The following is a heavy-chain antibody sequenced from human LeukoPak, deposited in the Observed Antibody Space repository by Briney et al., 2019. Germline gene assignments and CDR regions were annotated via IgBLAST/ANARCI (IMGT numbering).Heavy chain of an antibody. CDR3: AGREGFSDTRNWFDP. J-gene: IGHJ5*02. CDR1: GDSAAFKW. Sequence: GESLKISCTFSGDSAAFKWIAWVRQMPGRGPEWMGIIYSGDSDTRYSPSFQGQVSISVDKSIYTAYLQWNSLKASDTAIYYCAGREGFSDTRNWFDPWGQGTLVTVSS. D-gene: IGHD3-3*02. CDR2: IYSGDSDT. V-gene: IGHV5-51*01.